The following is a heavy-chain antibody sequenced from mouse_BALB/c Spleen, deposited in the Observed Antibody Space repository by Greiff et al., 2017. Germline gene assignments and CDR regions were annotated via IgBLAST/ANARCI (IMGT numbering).Heavy chain of an antibody. D-gene: IGHD1-1*01. Sequence: VQLQQSGAELVRSGASVKLSCTASGFNIKDYYMHWVKQRPEQGLEWIGWIDPENGDTEYAPKFQGKATMTADTSSNTAYLQLSSLTSEDTAVYYCNAITQYFDVWGAGTTVTVSS. CDR1: GFNIKDYY. J-gene: IGHJ1*01. CDR2: IDPENGDT. V-gene: IGHV14-4*02. CDR3: NAITQYFDV.